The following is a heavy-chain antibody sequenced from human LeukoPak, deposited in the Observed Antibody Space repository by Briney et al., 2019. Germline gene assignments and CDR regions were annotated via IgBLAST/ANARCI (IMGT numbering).Heavy chain of an antibody. J-gene: IGHJ4*02. Sequence: GASVKVSCKASGYTFTSYYIYWMRQAHGHGLDWMGIINPSGGRTNYAHKFQGRVTMTRDMSTSTVYMELSSLRSEDTAVYYCARFLGILTGYPGDYFDYWGQGTLVTVSS. D-gene: IGHD3-9*01. V-gene: IGHV1-46*01. CDR3: ARFLGILTGYPGDYFDY. CDR1: GYTFTSYY. CDR2: INPSGGRT.